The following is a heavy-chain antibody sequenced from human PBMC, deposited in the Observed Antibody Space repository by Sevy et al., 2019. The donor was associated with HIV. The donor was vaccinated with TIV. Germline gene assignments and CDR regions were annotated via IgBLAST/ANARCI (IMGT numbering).Heavy chain of an antibody. D-gene: IGHD3-22*01. CDR1: GFTFSSYA. Sequence: GGCLRLSCAASGFTFSSYAMSWVRQAPGKGLEWVSAISGSGGSTYYADSVKGRFTISRDNSKNTLYLQMNSLRAEDTAVYYCAKAHVLYYDSRGDYFDYWGQGTLVTVSS. CDR2: ISGSGGST. V-gene: IGHV3-23*01. CDR3: AKAHVLYYDSRGDYFDY. J-gene: IGHJ4*02.